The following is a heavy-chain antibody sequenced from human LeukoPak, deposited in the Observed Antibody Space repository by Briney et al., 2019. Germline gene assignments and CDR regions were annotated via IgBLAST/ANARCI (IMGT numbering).Heavy chain of an antibody. CDR2: INAGNGNT. CDR1: GYTFTNYA. D-gene: IGHD6-13*01. V-gene: IGHV1-3*01. Sequence: ASVKVSCKASGYTFTNYAIHWVRQAHGQRLEWMGWINAGNGNTKYSQKFQGRVTITRDTSASTAYMELSSLRSEDTAVYFCASEQHGRFDYWGQGTLATVSS. CDR3: ASEQHGRFDY. J-gene: IGHJ4*02.